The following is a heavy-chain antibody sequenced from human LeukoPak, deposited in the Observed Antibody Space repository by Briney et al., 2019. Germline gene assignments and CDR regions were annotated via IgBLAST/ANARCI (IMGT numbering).Heavy chain of an antibody. D-gene: IGHD2-15*01. J-gene: IGHJ4*02. CDR1: GFTFNNYG. CDR3: AKSPVSSCRGSFCYPFDY. Sequence: GGSLRLSCAASGFTFNNYGMSWVRQAPGKGLEWVSCISRSGGSTYYADSVKGRFTISRDNSRNTLYLQMNSLRAKDTAVYFCAKSPVSSCRGSFCYPFDYWGQGNLVTVSS. CDR2: ISRSGGST. V-gene: IGHV3-23*01.